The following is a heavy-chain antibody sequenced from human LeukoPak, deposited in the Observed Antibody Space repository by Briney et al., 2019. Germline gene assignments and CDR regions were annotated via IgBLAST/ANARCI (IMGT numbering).Heavy chain of an antibody. CDR3: AGGYAFDV. J-gene: IGHJ3*01. Sequence: SPTLSLTFAISGDSVSNNNGAWNWIRQSPSRGLEWLGRTYYRPQWHNDYARSVMSRISVDPDTSKNQFSLHLSSVTPDDTAVYYCAGGYAFDVWGQGTMVTVSS. CDR2: TYYRPQWHN. CDR1: GDSVSNNNGA. V-gene: IGHV6-1*01.